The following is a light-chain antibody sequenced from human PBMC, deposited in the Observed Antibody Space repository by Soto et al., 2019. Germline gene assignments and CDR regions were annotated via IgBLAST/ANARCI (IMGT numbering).Light chain of an antibody. CDR3: HQRSNWPPST. CDR2: DAS. V-gene: IGKV3-11*01. CDR1: QSISNF. Sequence: DIVLTQSPSTLSLSPLERSTLSCRASQSISNFLAWYQQKPGQAPRLLIYDASKRATDIPDRFIGSGSGTDFTLTINSLEPEDFAVYYCHQRSNWPPSTFGGGTKVDIK. J-gene: IGKJ4*01.